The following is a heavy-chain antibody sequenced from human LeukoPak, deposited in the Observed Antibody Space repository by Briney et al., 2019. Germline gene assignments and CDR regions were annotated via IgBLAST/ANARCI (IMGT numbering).Heavy chain of an antibody. Sequence: GGSLRLSCAPSGFTFSSCPMHWVRQAPGKGLEWVAVISYDESNKYYADSVKGRFTISRDNSKNTLYLQMNSLRAEDTAVYYCARDLGYASETNYGMDVWGQGTTVTVFS. CDR3: ARDLGYASETNYGMDV. D-gene: IGHD3-10*01. CDR2: ISYDESNK. CDR1: GFTFSSCP. J-gene: IGHJ6*02. V-gene: IGHV3-30-3*01.